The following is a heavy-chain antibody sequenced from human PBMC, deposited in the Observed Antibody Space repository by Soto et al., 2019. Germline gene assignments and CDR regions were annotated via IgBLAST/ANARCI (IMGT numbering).Heavy chain of an antibody. Sequence: TRSLTCTVSGGSISSVDYYMSWIGQPPGKGLEWIGYIYYGGSTYYNPSLKSRVTISVDTSKNQFSLKLSSVTAADTAVYYCAGEWGDTYPRVFDYWGQGTLVTVSS. CDR3: AGEWGDTYPRVFDY. D-gene: IGHD2-21*02. V-gene: IGHV4-30-4*01. J-gene: IGHJ4*02. CDR2: IYYGGST. CDR1: GGSISSVDYY.